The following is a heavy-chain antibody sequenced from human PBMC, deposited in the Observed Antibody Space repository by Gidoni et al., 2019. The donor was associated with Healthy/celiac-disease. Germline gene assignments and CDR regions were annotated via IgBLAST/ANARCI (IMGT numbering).Heavy chain of an antibody. V-gene: IGHV3-30-3*01. J-gene: IGHJ4*01. CDR2: ISYAGSNN. Sequence: QVQLVESGGGVVQLGRSLRLLCAAFGFTFSSYAMHWVRQAPGKELLWVAVISYAGSNNYYADSVKGRFTISRDKSKNTLYLQMNSLRAEDTAVYDCARDLESYGSGSYPGYWGQGTLFTVSS. D-gene: IGHD3-10*01. CDR1: GFTFSSYA. CDR3: ARDLESYGSGSYPGY.